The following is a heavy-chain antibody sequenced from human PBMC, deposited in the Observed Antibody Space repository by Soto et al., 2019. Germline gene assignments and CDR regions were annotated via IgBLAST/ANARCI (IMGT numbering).Heavy chain of an antibody. CDR3: SRGDTANWGENF. V-gene: IGHV3-30*19. D-gene: IGHD7-27*01. Sequence: QVQLVETGGGVVQPGTSLRLSCVASGFTFSTYGMHWVRQAPGKGLEWVAVIWYDGSNKYYADSVKGRFTISRDNSKNPLYLQMNGLRPEDTAVYYCSRGDTANWGENFWCQGTLVTVSS. CDR1: GFTFSTYG. J-gene: IGHJ4*02. CDR2: IWYDGSNK.